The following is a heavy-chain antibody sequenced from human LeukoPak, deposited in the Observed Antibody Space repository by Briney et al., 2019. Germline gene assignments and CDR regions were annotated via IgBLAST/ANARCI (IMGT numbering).Heavy chain of an antibody. CDR1: GFTFSSYA. J-gene: IGHJ4*02. Sequence: GGSLRLSCAASGFTFSSYAMSWVRQAPGKGLEWVSAISGSGGSTYYADSMKGRFTISRDNAKSSLYLQMKSLRAEDTAVYYCARDTKSGYSYGDFDYWGQGTLVTVSS. V-gene: IGHV3-23*01. CDR2: ISGSGGST. CDR3: ARDTKSGYSYGDFDY. D-gene: IGHD5-18*01.